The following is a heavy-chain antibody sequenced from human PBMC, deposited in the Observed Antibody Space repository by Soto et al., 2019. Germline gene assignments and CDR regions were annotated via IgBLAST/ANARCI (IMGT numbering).Heavy chain of an antibody. CDR1: GGSISSSSYY. V-gene: IGHV4-39*01. Sequence: SETLSLTCTVSGGSISSSSYYWGWIRQPPGKGLEWIGSIYYSGSTYYNPSLKSRVTISVDTSKNQFSLKLSSVTAADTAVYYCARYIAVAGTYYFDYWGQGTLVTVSS. CDR2: IYYSGST. J-gene: IGHJ4*02. CDR3: ARYIAVAGTYYFDY. D-gene: IGHD6-19*01.